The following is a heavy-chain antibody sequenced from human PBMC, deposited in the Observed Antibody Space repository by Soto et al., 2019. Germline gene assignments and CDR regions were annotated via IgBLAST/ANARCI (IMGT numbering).Heavy chain of an antibody. CDR3: ARRLVPAAKSSDYGMDV. CDR2: IDPSDSYT. D-gene: IGHD2-2*01. V-gene: IGHV5-10-1*01. J-gene: IGHJ6*02. Sequence: GESLKISCKGSGYSFTSYWISWVRQMPGKGLEWMGRIDPSDSYTNYSPSFQGHVTISADKSISTAYLQWSSLKASDTAMYYCARRLVPAAKSSDYGMDVWGQGTTVTVSS. CDR1: GYSFTSYW.